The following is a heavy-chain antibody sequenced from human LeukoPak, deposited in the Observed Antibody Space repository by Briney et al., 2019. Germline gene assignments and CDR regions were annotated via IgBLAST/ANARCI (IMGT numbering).Heavy chain of an antibody. D-gene: IGHD1-1*01. CDR2: ISYIGST. Sequence: SETLSLTCTVSGGSMSSHYWSWIRQPPGKGLEWLGYISYIGSTNYSPSLKSRVTISVDTSKNEFSLRLSSVTAADTAVCFCPGDQLALNALNIWGQGTMVTVSS. CDR3: PGDQLALNALNI. J-gene: IGHJ3*02. V-gene: IGHV4-59*11. CDR1: GGSMSSHY.